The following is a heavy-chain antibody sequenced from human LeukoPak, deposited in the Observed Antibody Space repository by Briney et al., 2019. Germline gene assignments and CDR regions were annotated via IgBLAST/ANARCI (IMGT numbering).Heavy chain of an antibody. CDR3: ARDLGSSWDFDY. Sequence: SETLSLTCTVSGGSISSSSYYWGWIRQPAGKGLEWIGRIYTSGSTNYNPSLKSRVTMSVDTSKNQFSLKLSSVTAADTAVYYCARDLGSSWDFDYWGQGTLVTVSS. V-gene: IGHV4-61*02. D-gene: IGHD6-13*01. CDR1: GGSISSSSYY. CDR2: IYTSGST. J-gene: IGHJ4*02.